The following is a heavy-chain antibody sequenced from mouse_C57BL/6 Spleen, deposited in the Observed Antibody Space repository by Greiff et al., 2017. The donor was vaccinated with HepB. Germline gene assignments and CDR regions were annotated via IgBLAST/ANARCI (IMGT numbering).Heavy chain of an antibody. J-gene: IGHJ2*01. Sequence: QVQLQQSGAELVRPGASVTLSCKASGYTFTDYEMHWVKQTPVHGLEWIGAIDPETGGTAYNQTFKGKAILTADKSSSTAYMELRSLTSEDSAVYYCTREYFYGSRGYWGQGTTLTVSS. V-gene: IGHV1-15*01. CDR1: GYTFTDYE. CDR3: TREYFYGSRGY. D-gene: IGHD1-1*01. CDR2: IDPETGGT.